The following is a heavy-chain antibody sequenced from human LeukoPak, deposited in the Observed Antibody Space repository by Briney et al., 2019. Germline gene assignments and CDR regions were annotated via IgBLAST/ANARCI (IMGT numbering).Heavy chain of an antibody. D-gene: IGHD1-7*01. CDR2: ISGSGGST. Sequence: GGSLRPSCAASGFTFSSYEMNWVRQAPGKGLEWVSAISGSGGSTYYADSVKGRFTISRDNSKNTLYLQMNSLRAEDTAVYYCAKYPTTEYYYYYMDVWGKGTTVTVSS. CDR3: AKYPTTEYYYYYMDV. J-gene: IGHJ6*03. V-gene: IGHV3-23*01. CDR1: GFTFSSYE.